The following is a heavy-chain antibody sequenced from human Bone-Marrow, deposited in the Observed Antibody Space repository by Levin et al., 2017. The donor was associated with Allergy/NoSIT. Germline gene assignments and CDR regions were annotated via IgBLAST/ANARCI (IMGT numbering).Heavy chain of an antibody. CDR2: IYYSGST. CDR1: GGSISSSSYY. V-gene: IGHV4-39*01. Sequence: SETLSLTCTVSGGSISSSSYYWGWIRQPPGKGLEWIGSIYYSGSTYYNPSLKSRVTISVDTSKNQFSLKLSSVTAADTAVYYCARKRGSSWGFDPWGQGTLVTVSS. D-gene: IGHD6-6*01. J-gene: IGHJ5*02. CDR3: ARKRGSSWGFDP.